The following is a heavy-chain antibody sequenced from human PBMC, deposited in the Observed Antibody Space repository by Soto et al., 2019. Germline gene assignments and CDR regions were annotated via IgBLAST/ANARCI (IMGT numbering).Heavy chain of an antibody. CDR3: ARSIAAAGNYYYYYGMDV. Sequence: VRLSCAASGFAFSSYAMHWVRQAPGKGLEWVAVISYDGSNKYYADSVKGRFTISRDNSKNTLYLQMNSLRAEDTAVYYCARSIAAAGNYYYYYGMDVWGQGTTVTVSS. CDR1: GFAFSSYA. V-gene: IGHV3-30-3*01. D-gene: IGHD6-13*01. CDR2: ISYDGSNK. J-gene: IGHJ6*02.